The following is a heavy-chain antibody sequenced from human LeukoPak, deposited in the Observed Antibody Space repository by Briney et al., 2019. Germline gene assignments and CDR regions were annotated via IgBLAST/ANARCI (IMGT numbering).Heavy chain of an antibody. V-gene: IGHV4-4*07. J-gene: IGHJ4*02. CDR2: IYTSGST. Sequence: SETLSLTCTVSGGSLSSYYWSWIRQPAGKGLEWIGRIYTSGSTNYNPSLKSRVTISVDKSKNQFSLKLSSVTAADTAVYYCAREETTWSVWFDYWGQGTLVTVSS. D-gene: IGHD3-16*01. CDR3: AREETTWSVWFDY. CDR1: GGSLSSYY.